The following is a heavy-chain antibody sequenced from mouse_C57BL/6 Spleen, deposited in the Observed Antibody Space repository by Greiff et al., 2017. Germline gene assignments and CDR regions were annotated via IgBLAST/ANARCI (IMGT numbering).Heavy chain of an antibody. Sequence: QVQLKESGAELVRPGASVTLSCKASGYTFTDYEMHWVKQTPVHGLEWIGAIDPETGGTAYNQKFKGKAILTADKSSSTAYMELRSLTSEDSAVYYCTCNFPWFAYWGPVPLVTVSA. J-gene: IGHJ3*01. CDR2: IDPETGGT. D-gene: IGHD2-1*01. V-gene: IGHV1-15*01. CDR1: GYTFTDYE. CDR3: TCNFPWFAY.